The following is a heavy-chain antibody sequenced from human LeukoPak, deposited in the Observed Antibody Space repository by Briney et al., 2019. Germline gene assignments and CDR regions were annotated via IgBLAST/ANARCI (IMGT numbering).Heavy chain of an antibody. J-gene: IGHJ5*02. V-gene: IGHV4-34*01. D-gene: IGHD3-10*01. CDR1: GGSFSGYY. CDR2: INHSGST. CDR3: ARARRRIRTMVRGVISSVNWFDP. Sequence: SETLSLTCAVYGGSFSGYYWSWIRQPPGKGLEWIGEINHSGSTNYNPSLKSRVTISVDTSKNQFSLKLSSVTAADTAVYYCARARRRIRTMVRGVISSVNWFDPWGQGTLVTVSS.